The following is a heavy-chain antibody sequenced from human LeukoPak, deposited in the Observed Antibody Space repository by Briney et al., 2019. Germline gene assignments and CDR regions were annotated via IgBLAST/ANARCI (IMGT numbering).Heavy chain of an antibody. D-gene: IGHD3-10*01. J-gene: IGHJ4*02. CDR1: GYSFTNYW. CDR2: IHPDDSTT. Sequence: GESLKISCEGSGYSFTNYWIAWVRQTPGKGLEWMGIIHPDDSTTRYSPSFQGQLTFSVDKSISTAYVQWSSLKASDTAIYYCARLGGSYSVNLDYWGQGTLVTVSS. CDR3: ARLGGSYSVNLDY. V-gene: IGHV5-51*01.